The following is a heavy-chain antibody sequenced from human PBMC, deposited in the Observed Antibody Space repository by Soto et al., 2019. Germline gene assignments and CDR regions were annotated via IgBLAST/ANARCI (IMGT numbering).Heavy chain of an antibody. D-gene: IGHD3-16*02. CDR3: ARDPYDYVWVSFRAHYYCYVIAF. CDR2: ISAYNGNT. V-gene: IGHV1-18*01. CDR1: GYTFTSYG. Sequence: ASVKVSCKASGYTFTSYGISWVRQAPGQGLEWMGWISAYNGNTNYAQKLQGRVTMTTDTSTSTAYMELRSLRSDDTAVYYCARDPYDYVWVSFRAHYYCYVIAFCGQG. J-gene: IGHJ6*02.